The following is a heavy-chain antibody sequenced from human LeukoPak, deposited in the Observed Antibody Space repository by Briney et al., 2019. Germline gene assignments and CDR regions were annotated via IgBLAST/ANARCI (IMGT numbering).Heavy chain of an antibody. Sequence: ASVKVSCKASGGAFSSYAISWVRQAPGQGLEWMGGIIPIFGTANYAQKFQGRVTMTRNTSISTAYMELSSLRSEDTAVYYCASYGRTEGDAFDIWGQGTMVTVSS. J-gene: IGHJ3*02. CDR3: ASYGRTEGDAFDI. CDR2: IIPIFGTA. D-gene: IGHD1/OR15-1a*01. V-gene: IGHV1-69*05. CDR1: GGAFSSYA.